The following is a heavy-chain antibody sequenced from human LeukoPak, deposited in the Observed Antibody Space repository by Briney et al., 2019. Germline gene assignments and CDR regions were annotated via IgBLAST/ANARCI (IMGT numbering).Heavy chain of an antibody. D-gene: IGHD2-15*01. CDR2: ISPYNGNT. Sequence: ASVKVSCKASGYTFTSYGISWVRQAPGQGLEWMGWISPYNGNTNYAQKLQGRVTITTETSTSPAYTEMRTLRPADPVLYYSARVRENCSGGSCYYYYDYYMDVWGKGTTVTVSS. J-gene: IGHJ6*03. CDR1: GYTFTSYG. V-gene: IGHV1-18*01. CDR3: ARVRENCSGGSCYYYYDYYMDV.